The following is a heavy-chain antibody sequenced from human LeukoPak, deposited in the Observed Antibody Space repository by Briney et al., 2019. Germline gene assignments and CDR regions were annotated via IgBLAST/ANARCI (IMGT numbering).Heavy chain of an antibody. V-gene: IGHV3-20*04. J-gene: IGHJ4*02. CDR1: GFTFDDYG. CDR2: INWNGGST. Sequence: GGSLRPSCAASGFTFDDYGMSWVRQAPGKGLEWVSGINWNGGSTGYTDSVKGRFTISRDNAKNSLYLQMNSLRAEDTAVYYCARLKWELRDYFDYWGQGTLVTVSS. CDR3: ARLKWELRDYFDY. D-gene: IGHD1-26*01.